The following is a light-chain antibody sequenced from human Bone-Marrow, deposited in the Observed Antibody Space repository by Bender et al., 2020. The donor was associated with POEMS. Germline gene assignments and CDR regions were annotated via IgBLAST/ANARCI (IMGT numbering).Light chain of an antibody. V-gene: IGLV1-40*01. CDR1: SSNTGSGYD. J-gene: IGLJ3*02. Sequence: QSVLTQPPSVSGAPGQRVTISCTGSSSNTGSGYDINWYQHLPGTAPKLLIYGYNNRPSGVPDRFSGSKSGTSASLAITGLQPDDEADYHCISYTRTSTLVFGGGTKLTVL. CDR2: GYN. CDR3: ISYTRTSTLV.